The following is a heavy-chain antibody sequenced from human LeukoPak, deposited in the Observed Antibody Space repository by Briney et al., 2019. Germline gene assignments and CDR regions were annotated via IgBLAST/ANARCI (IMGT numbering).Heavy chain of an antibody. CDR2: IKHDGREK. D-gene: IGHD3-16*02. V-gene: IGHV3-7*01. J-gene: IGHJ4*02. CDR3: GYTNNFYH. Sequence: GGSLRLSCAASGFTFSSYGMHWVRQAPGQGLEWVANIKHDGREKYYVDSVKGRFTISRDDGQNSLSLHMNSMRAEDTAIYYCGYTNNFYHWGQGALVVVSA. CDR1: GFTFSSYG.